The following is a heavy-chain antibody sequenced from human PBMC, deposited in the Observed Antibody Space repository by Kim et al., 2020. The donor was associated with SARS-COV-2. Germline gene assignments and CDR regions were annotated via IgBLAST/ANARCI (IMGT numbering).Heavy chain of an antibody. Sequence: SVKVSCKASGGTFSSYAISWVRQAPGQGLEWMGRIIPILGIANYAQKFQGRVTITADKSTSTAYMELSSLRSEDTAVYYCARAPIGGNSGWFDPWGQGTLVTVSS. CDR3: ARAPIGGNSGWFDP. CDR2: IIPILGIA. V-gene: IGHV1-69*04. CDR1: GGTFSSYA. J-gene: IGHJ5*02.